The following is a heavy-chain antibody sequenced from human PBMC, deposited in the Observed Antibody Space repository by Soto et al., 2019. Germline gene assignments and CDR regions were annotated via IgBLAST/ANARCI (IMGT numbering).Heavy chain of an antibody. Sequence: QVQLQESGPGLVKPSQTLSLTCTVAGGTISSGGYFWSWIRQHPGKGLEWIGYMYHSGSTYYNPSLKSRVTISVDTSKNHLSLNLTSVTAADTAVYYCARVTYYGYYFDYWGQGTLVTVSS. V-gene: IGHV4-31*03. CDR2: MYHSGST. CDR3: ARVTYYGYYFDY. CDR1: GGTISSGGYF. D-gene: IGHD2-21*01. J-gene: IGHJ4*02.